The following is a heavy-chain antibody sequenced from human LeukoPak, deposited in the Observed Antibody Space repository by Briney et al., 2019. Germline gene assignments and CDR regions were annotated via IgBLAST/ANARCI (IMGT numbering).Heavy chain of an antibody. Sequence: GGSLRLSCAASGFTFSSYAMSWVRQAPGKGLEWVGRSRDKGNSYTTAYAASVRGRFTISRDDSKNSLYLQMNSLKIEDTAVYYCTKLARAPRDFDYWGQGTLVTVSS. CDR2: SRDKGNSYTT. CDR3: TKLARAPRDFDY. CDR1: GFTFSSYA. J-gene: IGHJ4*01. D-gene: IGHD3-10*01. V-gene: IGHV3-72*01.